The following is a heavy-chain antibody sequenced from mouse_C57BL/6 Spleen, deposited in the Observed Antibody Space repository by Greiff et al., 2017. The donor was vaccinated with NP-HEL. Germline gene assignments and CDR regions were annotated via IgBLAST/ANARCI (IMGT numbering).Heavy chain of an antibody. Sequence: VQLQQSGAELVKPGASVKLSCKASGYTFTSYWMHWVKQRPGQGLEWIGMIHPNSGSTNYNEKFKSKATLTVDKSSSTAYMQLSRLTSEDSAVYYCARSGYYGSSYEGYAMDYWGQGTSVTVSS. J-gene: IGHJ4*01. CDR3: ARSGYYGSSYEGYAMDY. V-gene: IGHV1-64*01. D-gene: IGHD1-1*01. CDR1: GYTFTSYW. CDR2: IHPNSGST.